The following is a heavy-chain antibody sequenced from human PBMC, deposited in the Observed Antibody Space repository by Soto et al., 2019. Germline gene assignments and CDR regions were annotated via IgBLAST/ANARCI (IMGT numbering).Heavy chain of an antibody. CDR2: IYTSGST. CDR1: GGSISGYY. D-gene: IGHD3-9*01. CDR3: ASNTYDILTDFDHLTAFDI. V-gene: IGHV4-4*07. J-gene: IGHJ3*02. Sequence: QVQLQESGPGLVKSSETLSLTCTVSGGSISGYYWSWLRQSAGKGLEWIGRIYTSGSTNYNPSLKSRLTMSVDTSKNQFSPKLNSVTAADTAVYYCASNTYDILTDFDHLTAFDIWGQGTLVTVSS.